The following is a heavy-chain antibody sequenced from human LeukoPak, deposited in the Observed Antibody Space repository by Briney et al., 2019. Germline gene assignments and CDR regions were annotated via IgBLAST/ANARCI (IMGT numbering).Heavy chain of an antibody. V-gene: IGHV4-59*08. CDR3: ARHWSSSGWLIDY. CDR2: ISYSGST. Sequence: SSETLSLTCTVSGGSISIDYWSWIRQPPGKGLGWIGYISYSGSTNYNPSLKSRVTILKDTSKNQFSLKVSSVTAADTAVYYCARHWSSSGWLIDYWGQGTLVTVSS. J-gene: IGHJ4*02. CDR1: GGSISIDY. D-gene: IGHD6-19*01.